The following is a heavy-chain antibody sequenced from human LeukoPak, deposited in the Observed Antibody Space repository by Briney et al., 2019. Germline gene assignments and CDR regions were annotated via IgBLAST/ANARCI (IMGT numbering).Heavy chain of an antibody. J-gene: IGHJ4*02. V-gene: IGHV4-34*01. Sequence: GSLRLSCAASGFTFSSYAMSWVRQPPGKGLEWIGEINHSGSTNYNPSLKSRVTISVDTSKNQFSLKLSSVTAADTAVYYCARDARLIDYWGQGTLVTVSS. CDR1: GFTFSSYA. CDR2: INHSGST. CDR3: ARDARLIDY. D-gene: IGHD4/OR15-4a*01.